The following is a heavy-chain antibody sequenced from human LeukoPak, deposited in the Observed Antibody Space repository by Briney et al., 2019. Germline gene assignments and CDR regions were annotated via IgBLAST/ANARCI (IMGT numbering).Heavy chain of an antibody. CDR3: ARIGSPVASEFYYYGMDV. CDR1: GGSMSSYY. V-gene: IGHV4-59*01. CDR2: IYYSGST. D-gene: IGHD6-19*01. J-gene: IGHJ6*02. Sequence: SSETLSLTCTVSGGSMSSYYWSWIRQPPGKGLEWIGYIYYSGSTNYNPSLKSRVTISVDTSKNQFSLKLSSVTAADTAVYYCARIGSPVASEFYYYGMDVWGQGTTVTVSS.